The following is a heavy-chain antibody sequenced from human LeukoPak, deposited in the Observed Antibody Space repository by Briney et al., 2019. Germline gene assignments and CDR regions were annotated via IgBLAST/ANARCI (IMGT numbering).Heavy chain of an antibody. CDR3: ARREVENYDSSGYYYDAFDL. CDR1: GGSISSSSYN. CDR2: VYYSGNT. D-gene: IGHD3-22*01. J-gene: IGHJ3*01. V-gene: IGHV4-39*01. Sequence: SEALSLTCTVSGGSISSSSYNWGWIRQPPGKGLEWIGGVYYSGNTYYNPSLKSRVTISVDTSKNQFSLKLSSVTAADTAVYYCARREVENYDSSGYYYDAFDLWGQGTMVTVSS.